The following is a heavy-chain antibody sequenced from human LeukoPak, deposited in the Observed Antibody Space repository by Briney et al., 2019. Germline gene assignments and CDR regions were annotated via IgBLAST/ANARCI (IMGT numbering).Heavy chain of an antibody. J-gene: IGHJ4*02. CDR3: ARGLRDIVVVPAADYFDY. CDR2: INHSGST. V-gene: IGHV4-34*01. Sequence: SETLSLTCAVYGGSFGGYYWSWIRQPPGKGLEWIGEINHSGSTNYNPSLKSRVTISVDTSKNQFSLKLSSVTAADTAVYYCARGLRDIVVVPAADYFDYWGQGTLVTVSS. D-gene: IGHD2-2*01. CDR1: GGSFGGYY.